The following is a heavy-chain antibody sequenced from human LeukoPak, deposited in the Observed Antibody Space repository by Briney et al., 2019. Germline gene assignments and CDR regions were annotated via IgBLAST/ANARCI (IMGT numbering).Heavy chain of an antibody. CDR2: IRFNGSKK. Sequence: GGSLRLSCAASGFTFSSYGMHWVRRAPGKGLEWVTFIRFNGSKKYYADSVKGRFTVSRDNSKNTLDLQMNSLRSEDTAVYYCAKTGYGDYVSIDWFDPWGQGTLVTVSS. D-gene: IGHD4-17*01. CDR3: AKTGYGDYVSIDWFDP. V-gene: IGHV3-30*02. CDR1: GFTFSSYG. J-gene: IGHJ5*02.